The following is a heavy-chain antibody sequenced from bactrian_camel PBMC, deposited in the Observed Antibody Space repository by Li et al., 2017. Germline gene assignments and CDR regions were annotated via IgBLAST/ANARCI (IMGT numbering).Heavy chain of an antibody. Sequence: VQLVESGGGSVQAGGSLRLSCTGIGFIVREACMGWFRQATGKKREGVASLESDGSTTYAESVKGRFTISRDRSKNTVYLQMNRLKPEDTGMYYCAAGWVNRNVLSKHEYDYWGQGTQVTVS. CDR3: AAGWVNRNVLSKHEYDY. V-gene: IGHV3S53*01. CDR1: GFIVREAC. J-gene: IGHJ4*01. CDR2: LESDGST. D-gene: IGHD3*01.